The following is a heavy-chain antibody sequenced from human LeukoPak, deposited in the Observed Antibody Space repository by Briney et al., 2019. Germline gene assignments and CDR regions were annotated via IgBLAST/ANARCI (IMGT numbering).Heavy chain of an antibody. CDR2: TYYRSKWYN. Sequence: SQTLSLTCAISGDSVSSNSGSWHWIRQSPWRGLEWLGRTYYRSKWYNEYALSVKSRTTINVDTSKNQFTLQLNSVTPEDTAVYYCASHYFGYWGQGTLVTVSS. V-gene: IGHV6-1*01. J-gene: IGHJ4*02. CDR1: GDSVSSNSGS. CDR3: ASHYFGY.